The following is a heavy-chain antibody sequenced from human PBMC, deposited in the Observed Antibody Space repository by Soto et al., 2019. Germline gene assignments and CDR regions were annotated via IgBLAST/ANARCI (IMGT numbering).Heavy chain of an antibody. D-gene: IGHD3-9*01. J-gene: IGHJ4*02. CDR1: GFTFSSYA. CDR3: AKDPLRYFDIGPLDY. Sequence: PGGSLRLSCAASGFTFSSYAMSWVRQAPGNGLEWVSAISGSGGSTYYTDSVKGRFTISRDNSKNTLYLQMNSLRAEDTAVYFCAKDPLRYFDIGPLDYWGQGTLVTVSS. CDR2: ISGSGGST. V-gene: IGHV3-23*01.